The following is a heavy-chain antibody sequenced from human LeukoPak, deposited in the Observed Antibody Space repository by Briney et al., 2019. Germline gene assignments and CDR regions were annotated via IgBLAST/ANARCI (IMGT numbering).Heavy chain of an antibody. D-gene: IGHD5-12*01. J-gene: IGHJ4*02. CDR2: IHSDGRSI. CDR1: GFTLSDYW. CDR3: ARAPQIGFSGFDKNY. Sequence: RGGSLRLSGAASGFTLSDYWMHWVRQAPGKGLVWVSRIHSDGRSIIYADSVKGRFTISRDNAKNTVYLQMNSLRADDTAVYFCARAPQIGFSGFDKNYWGQGTLVTVSS. V-gene: IGHV3-74*01.